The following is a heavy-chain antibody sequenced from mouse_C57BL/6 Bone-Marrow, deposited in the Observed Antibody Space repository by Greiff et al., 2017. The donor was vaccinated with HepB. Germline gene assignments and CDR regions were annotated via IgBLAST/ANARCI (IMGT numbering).Heavy chain of an antibody. V-gene: IGHV7-3*01. J-gene: IGHJ1*03. D-gene: IGHD1-1*01. Sequence: EVQGVESGGGLVQPGGSLSLSCAASGFTFTDYYMSWVRQPPGKALEWLGFIRNKANGYTTEYSASVKGRFTISRDNSQSILYLQMNALRAEDSATYYCARYSSYGSSGDWYFDIWGTGTTVTVSS. CDR2: IRNKANGYTT. CDR3: ARYSSYGSSGDWYFDI. CDR1: GFTFTDYY.